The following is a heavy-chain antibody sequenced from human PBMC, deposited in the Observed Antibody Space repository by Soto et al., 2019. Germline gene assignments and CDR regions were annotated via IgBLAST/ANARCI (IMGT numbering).Heavy chain of an antibody. V-gene: IGHV3-7*03. CDR3: ARVGDFWSGYFLYYYYGMDV. CDR2: IKQDGSEK. D-gene: IGHD3-3*01. Sequence: VQLVESGGGVVQPGRSLRLSCAASGFTFSSYWMSWVRQAPGKGLEWVANIKQDGSEKYYVDSVKGRFTISRDNAKNSLYLQMNSLRAEDTAVYYCARVGDFWSGYFLYYYYGMDVWGQGTTVTVSS. J-gene: IGHJ6*02. CDR1: GFTFSSYW.